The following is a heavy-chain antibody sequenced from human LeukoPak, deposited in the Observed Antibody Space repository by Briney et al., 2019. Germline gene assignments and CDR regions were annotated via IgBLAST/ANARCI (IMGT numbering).Heavy chain of an antibody. V-gene: IGHV3-30*04. Sequence: GGSLRLSCEASGFTSSNYAIHWVRQAPGKGLEWVAAISNDGSNKYYADSVKGRFTISRDNSKNTLYLQMSSLRAEDTAVYYCAREGYDILTGYQVGFDFWGQGTLVTVSS. J-gene: IGHJ4*02. D-gene: IGHD3-9*01. CDR3: AREGYDILTGYQVGFDF. CDR2: ISNDGSNK. CDR1: GFTSSNYA.